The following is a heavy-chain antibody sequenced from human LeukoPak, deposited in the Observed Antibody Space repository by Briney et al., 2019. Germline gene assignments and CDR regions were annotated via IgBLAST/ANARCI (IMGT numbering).Heavy chain of an antibody. D-gene: IGHD3-10*01. CDR2: INPNSGGT. J-gene: IGHJ4*02. V-gene: IGHV1-2*06. CDR3: ARRAVHYGSGSYVGY. CDR1: GYTFTGYY. Sequence: GASVKVSCKASGYTFTGYYMHWVRQAPGQGLEWMGRINPNSGGTNYAQKFQGRVTMTRDTSISTAYMELSRLRPDDTAVYYCARRAVHYGSGSYVGYWGQGTLVTVSS.